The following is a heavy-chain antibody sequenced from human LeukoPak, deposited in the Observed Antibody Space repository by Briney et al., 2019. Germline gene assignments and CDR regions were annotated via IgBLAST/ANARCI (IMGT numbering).Heavy chain of an antibody. V-gene: IGHV3-30*01. CDR3: ARGSRWLQLGPFDY. CDR2: MSYDGGDK. CDR1: GFTFSTYT. J-gene: IGHJ4*02. D-gene: IGHD5-24*01. Sequence: GGSLRLSCAASGFTFSTYTMHWVRQAPGKGLEWVAVMSYDGGDKYYAESVKGRFTISRDNSRTTVYLQMNSLRAEDTAAYYCARGSRWLQLGPFDYWGQGTLVTVSS.